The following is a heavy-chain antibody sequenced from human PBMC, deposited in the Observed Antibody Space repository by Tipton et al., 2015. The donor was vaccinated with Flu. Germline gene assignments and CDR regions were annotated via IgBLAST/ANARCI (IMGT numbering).Heavy chain of an antibody. CDR3: ARCRWPYQLPHHYFDY. J-gene: IGHJ4*02. Sequence: GLVKPSETLSLTCTVSGGSISSSSYYWGWIRQPPGKGLEWIGSIYYSGSTYYNPSLKSRVTMSEDTSKNQFSLKLSSVTAADTAVYYCARCRWPYQLPHHYFDYWGQGTLVTVSS. CDR1: GGSISSSSYY. CDR2: IYYSGST. D-gene: IGHD2-2*01. V-gene: IGHV4-39*01.